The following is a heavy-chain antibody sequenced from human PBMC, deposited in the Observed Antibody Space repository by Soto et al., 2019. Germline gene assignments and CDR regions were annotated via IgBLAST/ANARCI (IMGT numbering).Heavy chain of an antibody. CDR3: EKGKGGYYDYDVGYHFDY. CDR2: LSYDGSNK. J-gene: IGHJ4*02. D-gene: IGHD5-12*01. CDR1: GFTFSSYG. Sequence: QVQLVESGGGVVQPGRSLRLSCAASGFTFSSYGMHWVRQAPGKGLEWVAVLSYDGSNKYYAGSVKGRFTISRDNSKNTLFLQKNSLRAADTGVYYCEKGKGGYYDYDVGYHFDYWGQGTLVSVSS. V-gene: IGHV3-30*18.